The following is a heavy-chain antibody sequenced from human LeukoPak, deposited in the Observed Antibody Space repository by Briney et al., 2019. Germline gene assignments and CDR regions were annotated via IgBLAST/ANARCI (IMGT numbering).Heavy chain of an antibody. D-gene: IGHD3-10*01. CDR3: ARDLHGSGSSDAFDI. J-gene: IGHJ3*02. V-gene: IGHV1-2*06. Sequence: ASVKVSYTASGYTFTGYYMHWVGQAAGQGVEGMGRINTNRGGTKYVQKLQGRVTMTTDTSTSTAYMELRSLRSDDTAVYYCARDLHGSGSSDAFDIWGQGTMVTVSS. CDR2: INTNRGGT. CDR1: GYTFTGYY.